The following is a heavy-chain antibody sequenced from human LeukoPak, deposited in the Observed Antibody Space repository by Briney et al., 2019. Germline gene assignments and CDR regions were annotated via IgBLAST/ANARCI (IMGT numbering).Heavy chain of an antibody. Sequence: GRSLRLSCAASGFTLDDYAMHWVRQAPGKGLEWVSGISWNSGSIGYADSVKGRFTISRDNAKNSLYLQMNSLRAEDTALYYCAKGLVETAMVEYFQHWGQGTLVTVSS. CDR2: ISWNSGSI. D-gene: IGHD5-18*01. J-gene: IGHJ1*01. CDR3: AKGLVETAMVEYFQH. V-gene: IGHV3-9*01. CDR1: GFTLDDYA.